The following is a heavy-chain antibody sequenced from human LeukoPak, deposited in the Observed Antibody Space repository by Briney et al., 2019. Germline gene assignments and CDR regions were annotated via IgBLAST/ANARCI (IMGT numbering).Heavy chain of an antibody. J-gene: IGHJ4*01. CDR3: ARGIDSSSSAY. V-gene: IGHV1-2*02. D-gene: IGHD6-6*01. CDR2: INPKTDGT. CDR1: GYTFSGYY. Sequence: ASVKVSCEASGYTFSGYYMHWVRQAPGQGLEWMGWINPKTDGTNYTQKFQGRVTLTRDTSISTAYMELNRLTSDDTAVYYCARGIDSSSSAYWGQGTLVTVSS.